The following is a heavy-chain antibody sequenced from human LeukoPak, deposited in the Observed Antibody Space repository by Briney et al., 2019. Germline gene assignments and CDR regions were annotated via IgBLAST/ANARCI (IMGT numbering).Heavy chain of an antibody. D-gene: IGHD2-21*02. V-gene: IGHV7-4-1*02. CDR3: ARSGYLVVTAYDAFDI. CDR1: GYTFTNYA. CDR2: INTNTGNP. Sequence: GASVKVSCKASGYTFTNYAMNWVRQAPGQGLEWMGWINTNTGNPTYAQGFTGRFVFSLDTSVSTAYLQISSLKAEDTAVYYCARSGYLVVTAYDAFDIWGQGTMVTVSS. J-gene: IGHJ3*02.